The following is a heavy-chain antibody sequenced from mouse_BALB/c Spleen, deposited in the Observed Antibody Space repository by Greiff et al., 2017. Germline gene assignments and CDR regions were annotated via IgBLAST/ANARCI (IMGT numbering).Heavy chain of an antibody. Sequence: VQLQQSGAELVRPGTSVKISCKASGYTFTNYWLGWVKQRPGHGLEWIGDIYPGGGYTNYNEKFKGKATLTADTSSSTAYMQLSSLTSEDSAVYFCANAGSGYRYYAMDYWGQGTSVTVSS. CDR1: GYTFTNYW. D-gene: IGHD3-1*01. J-gene: IGHJ4*01. CDR2: IYPGGGYT. V-gene: IGHV1-63*02. CDR3: ANAGSGYRYYAMDY.